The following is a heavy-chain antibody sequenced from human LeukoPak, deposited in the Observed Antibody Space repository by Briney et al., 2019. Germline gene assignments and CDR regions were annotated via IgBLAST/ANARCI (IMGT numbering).Heavy chain of an antibody. J-gene: IGHJ4*02. V-gene: IGHV3-64*01. CDR1: GFTLSSYS. D-gene: IGHD2-21*02. CDR3: ARGHPPNIWWVVTAYFDY. Sequence: GGSLRLSCAASGFTLSSYSMHWVRQAPGKGLEYASAISGHGGGTYYTNSVKGRFTISRDNSKNTLYLQMGSLRADDTAVYYCARGHPPNIWWVVTAYFDYWGQGTLVTVSS. CDR2: ISGHGGGT.